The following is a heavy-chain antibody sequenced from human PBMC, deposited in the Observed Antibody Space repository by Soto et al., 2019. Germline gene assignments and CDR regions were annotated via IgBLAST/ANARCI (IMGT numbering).Heavy chain of an antibody. J-gene: IGHJ4*02. CDR1: GGSISRGGYF. Sequence: QLQLQESGPGLVKPSQTLSLTCTVSGGSISRGGYFWSLIRQHPGKGLEWIGYIYYSGTTYYNPSLKSRLTISVDTSKNQFSLNLMSVTAADTALYYCARVESSGTFDYWGQGTLVTVSS. CDR3: ARVESSGTFDY. D-gene: IGHD3-10*01. CDR2: IYYSGTT. V-gene: IGHV4-31*03.